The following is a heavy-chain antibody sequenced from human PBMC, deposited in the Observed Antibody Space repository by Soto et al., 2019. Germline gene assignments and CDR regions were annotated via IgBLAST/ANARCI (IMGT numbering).Heavy chain of an antibody. CDR1: GYTFTSYY. V-gene: IGHV1-46*01. D-gene: IGHD5-18*01. Sequence: QVQLVQSGAEVKKPGASVKVSCKASGYTFTSYYMHWVRQAPGQGLEWMGIINPSGGSTSYAQKFQGRVTMTRDPSTSTVYMELSSLRSEDTAVYYCARTAMAPYYYYGMDVWGQGTTVTVSS. CDR2: INPSGGST. CDR3: ARTAMAPYYYYGMDV. J-gene: IGHJ6*02.